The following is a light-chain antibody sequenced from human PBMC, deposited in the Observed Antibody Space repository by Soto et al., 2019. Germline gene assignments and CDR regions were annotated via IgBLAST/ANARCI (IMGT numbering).Light chain of an antibody. CDR1: SSDVGSYDH. V-gene: IGLV2-14*01. CDR3: ISYTGSRTSYV. J-gene: IGLJ1*01. CDR2: EVS. Sequence: QSVLTHPASVSWSPGQSITIACSGTSSDVGSYDHVAWYQQFPGKTPKLMIYEVSNRPSGVSSRFSGSKSGNTASLTISGLQAEEEADYYCISYTGSRTSYVFGSGNKVTVL.